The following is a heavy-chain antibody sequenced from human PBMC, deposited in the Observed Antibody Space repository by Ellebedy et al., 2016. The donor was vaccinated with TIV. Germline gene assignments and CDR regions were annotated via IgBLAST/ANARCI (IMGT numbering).Heavy chain of an antibody. Sequence: GESLKISCAASGFTFSSYGMHWVRQAPGKGLEWVAVISYDGSNKYYADSVKGRFTISRNNSKNTLYLQMNSLRAEDTAVYYCAKGAYYYDSSGYQYFDYWGQGTLVTVSS. CDR1: GFTFSSYG. CDR3: AKGAYYYDSSGYQYFDY. D-gene: IGHD3-22*01. CDR2: ISYDGSNK. V-gene: IGHV3-30*18. J-gene: IGHJ4*02.